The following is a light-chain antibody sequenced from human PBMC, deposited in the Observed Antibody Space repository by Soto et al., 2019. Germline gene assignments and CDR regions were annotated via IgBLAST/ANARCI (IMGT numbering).Light chain of an antibody. CDR2: EVN. Sequence: QSALTQPPSASGSPGQSVAISCTGTSSDVGGYNYVSWYQQHPGKAPKLMIYEVNKRPSGVPDRFSGSKSGNTASLTVSGLQPEDEHDYYCSSYAGSSNVFGTGTKVTVL. V-gene: IGLV2-8*01. CDR3: SSYAGSSNV. J-gene: IGLJ1*01. CDR1: SSDVGGYNY.